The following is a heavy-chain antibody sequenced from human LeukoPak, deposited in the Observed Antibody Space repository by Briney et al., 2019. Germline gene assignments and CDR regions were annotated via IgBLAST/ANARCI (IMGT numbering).Heavy chain of an antibody. CDR3: ARSYCSSTSCYIYWFDP. CDR2: INHSGST. D-gene: IGHD2-2*02. CDR1: GGSFSGYY. V-gene: IGHV4-34*01. J-gene: IGHJ5*02. Sequence: SETLSLTCAVYGGSFSGYYWSWIRQPPGKGQEWIGEINHSGSTNYNPSLKSRVTISVDTSKNQFSLKLSSVTAADTAVYYCARSYCSSTSCYIYWFDPWGQGTLVTVSS.